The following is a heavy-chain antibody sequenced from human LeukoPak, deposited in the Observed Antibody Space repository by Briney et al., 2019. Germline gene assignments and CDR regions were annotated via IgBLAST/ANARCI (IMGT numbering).Heavy chain of an antibody. Sequence: GGSLRLSCAASGFTFSSYAMSWVRQAPGKGLEWISYISSSGGKILYADSVKGRFTISRDNAKNSLYLQMNSLRAEDTAVYYCARDPDSENMYSNGWYGSAYWGQGTLVTVSS. D-gene: IGHD6-19*01. CDR1: GFTFSSYA. CDR2: ISSSGGKI. V-gene: IGHV3-48*04. CDR3: ARDPDSENMYSNGWYGSAY. J-gene: IGHJ4*02.